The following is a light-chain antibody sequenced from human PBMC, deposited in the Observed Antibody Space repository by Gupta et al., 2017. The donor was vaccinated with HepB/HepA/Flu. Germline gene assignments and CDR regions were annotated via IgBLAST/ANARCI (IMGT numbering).Light chain of an antibody. CDR2: AAS. CDR1: QSISTY. CDR3: QQRDSTPRT. V-gene: IGKV1-39*01. Sequence: DIQMTQSPSSLSASVGDRVTITCRASQSISTYLNWYQQKPGKAPKLLIYAASRLKSGVPSRFSGSGSGTDFTLTISRLQPEDFANYYCQQRDSTPRTFGQGTKLEIK. J-gene: IGKJ2*01.